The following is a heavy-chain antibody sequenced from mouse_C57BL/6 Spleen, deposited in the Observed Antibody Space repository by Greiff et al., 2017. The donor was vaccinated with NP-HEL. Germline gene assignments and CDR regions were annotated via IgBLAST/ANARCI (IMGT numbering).Heavy chain of an antibody. Sequence: VQLQQPGAELVRPGSSVTLSCKASGYTFTSYWMDWVKQRPGQGLEWIGNIDPADSETPYNQKFKDKATLTVDKSSSTAYMQLSSLTSEDSAVYYDARSNEGYWDEAYYFDYWGQGTTLTVSS. D-gene: IGHD2-3*01. V-gene: IGHV1-61*01. J-gene: IGHJ2*01. CDR2: IDPADSET. CDR1: GYTFTSYW. CDR3: ARSNEGYWDEAYYFDY.